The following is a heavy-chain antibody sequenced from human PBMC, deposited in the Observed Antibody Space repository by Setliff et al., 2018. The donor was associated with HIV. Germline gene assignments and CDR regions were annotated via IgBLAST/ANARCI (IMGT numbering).Heavy chain of an antibody. V-gene: IGHV7-4-1*02. D-gene: IGHD4-17*01. CDR3: ARTVYGDYGGDLSWLDP. J-gene: IGHJ5*02. Sequence: ASVKVSCKASGGTFSSYAISWVRQAPGQGLEWMGWVNTQTGSPTYAQAFTGRFVFSVDTSITTAFLEISNLKAGDTAVYYCARTVYGDYGGDLSWLDPWGQGTLVTVSS. CDR1: GGTFSSYA. CDR2: VNTQTGSP.